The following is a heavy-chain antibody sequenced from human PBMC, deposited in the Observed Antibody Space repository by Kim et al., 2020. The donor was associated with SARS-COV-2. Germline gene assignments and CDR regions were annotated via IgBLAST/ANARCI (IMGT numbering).Heavy chain of an antibody. D-gene: IGHD1-26*01. CDR1: GDSISISTSY. CDR3: AREIRLISGSSAFDI. CDR2: IFYTGST. Sequence: SETLSLTCTVSGDSISISTSYWGWLSQPPGKGLEWVGNIFYTGSTYYNPSLKSRVTISADTSKNQFSLKLTSVTAADTAVYFCAREIRLISGSSAFDIWGQGSKVTVSS. V-gene: IGHV4-39*02. J-gene: IGHJ3*02.